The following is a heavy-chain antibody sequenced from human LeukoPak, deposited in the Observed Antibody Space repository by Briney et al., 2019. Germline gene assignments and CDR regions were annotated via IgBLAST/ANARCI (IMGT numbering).Heavy chain of an antibody. CDR3: ARNNLDAYYYYMDV. Sequence: GASVKVSCKASGGTFSSYAISWVRQAPGQGLEWMGGITPIFGTANYAQKFQGRVTITTDESTSTAYVELSSLRSEDTAVYYCARNNLDAYYYYMDVWGKGTTVTVSS. CDR1: GGTFSSYA. V-gene: IGHV1-69*05. D-gene: IGHD3/OR15-3a*01. CDR2: ITPIFGTA. J-gene: IGHJ6*03.